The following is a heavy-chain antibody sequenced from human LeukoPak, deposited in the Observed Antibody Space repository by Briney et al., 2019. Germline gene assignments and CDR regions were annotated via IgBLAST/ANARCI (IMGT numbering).Heavy chain of an antibody. Sequence: GGSLRLSCAASGFIFDDYAMHWVRQAPGKGLEWVSLISWDGNSTAYADSVKGRFTISRDNSKNSLYLQMSSLRAGDTALYYCTKGGTYDFWNYDAFEIWGQGTMVTVSS. CDR3: TKGGTYDFWNYDAFEI. V-gene: IGHV3-43D*03. CDR2: ISWDGNST. CDR1: GFIFDDYA. D-gene: IGHD3-3*01. J-gene: IGHJ3*02.